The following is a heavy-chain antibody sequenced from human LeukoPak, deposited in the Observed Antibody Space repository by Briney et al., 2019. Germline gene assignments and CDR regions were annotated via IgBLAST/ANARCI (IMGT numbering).Heavy chain of an antibody. J-gene: IGHJ3*02. CDR1: GYTFASYD. CDR2: MNPNSGNT. V-gene: IGHV1-8*01. D-gene: IGHD6-19*01. CDR3: ARGRFSSGWLLGAFDI. Sequence: ASVKVSCKASGYTFASYDINWVRQATGQGLEWMGWMNPNSGNTGYAQKFQGRVTMTRNTSISTAYMELSSLRSEDTAVYYCARGRFSSGWLLGAFDIWGQGTMVTVSS.